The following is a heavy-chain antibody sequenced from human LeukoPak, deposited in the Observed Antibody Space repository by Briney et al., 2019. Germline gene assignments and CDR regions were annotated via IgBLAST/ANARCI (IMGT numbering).Heavy chain of an antibody. Sequence: GGSLRLSCAVSGFTFDDYGMSWVRQTPGKGLEWVAKIKADGGEKDHVASVKGRFTISRDNAKNSLYLQMNSLRADDTAVYYCATFDNPFGYWGQGTLVTVSS. CDR1: GFTFDDYG. J-gene: IGHJ4*02. CDR3: ATFDNPFGY. D-gene: IGHD3-9*01. V-gene: IGHV3-7*01. CDR2: IKADGGEK.